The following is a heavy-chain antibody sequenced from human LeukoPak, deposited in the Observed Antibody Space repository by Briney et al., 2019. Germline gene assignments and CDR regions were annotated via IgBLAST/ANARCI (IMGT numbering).Heavy chain of an antibody. Sequence: ETLSLTCTVSGFTVSSNYMGWVRQAPGKGLEWVSVIYSGGSTYYADSVKGRFTISRDNSKNTLYLQMNSLRAEDTAVYYCARARYYDFWSGPYYFDYWGQGTLVTVSS. CDR2: IYSGGST. V-gene: IGHV3-53*01. CDR3: ARARYYDFWSGPYYFDY. CDR1: GFTVSSNY. J-gene: IGHJ4*02. D-gene: IGHD3-3*01.